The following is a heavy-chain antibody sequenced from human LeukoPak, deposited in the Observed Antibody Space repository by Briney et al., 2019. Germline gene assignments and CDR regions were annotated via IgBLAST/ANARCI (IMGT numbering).Heavy chain of an antibody. CDR2: ISYDGSNK. D-gene: IGHD3-16*01. Sequence: PGRSLRLSCAASGFTFSSYAMHWVRQAPGKGLEWVAVISYDGSNKKYADSVKGRFTISIDNSKNTLYLQMNSLRAEDTAVYYCARRAGAYTHPYDYWGQGTLVTVSS. V-gene: IGHV3-30*14. CDR1: GFTFSSYA. CDR3: ARRAGAYTHPYDY. J-gene: IGHJ4*02.